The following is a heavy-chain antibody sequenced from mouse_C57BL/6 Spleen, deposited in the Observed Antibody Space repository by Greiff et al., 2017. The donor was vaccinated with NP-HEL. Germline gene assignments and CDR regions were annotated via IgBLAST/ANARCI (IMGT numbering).Heavy chain of an antibody. D-gene: IGHD1-1*01. Sequence: QVHVKQSGAELVRPGASVKLSCKASGYTFTDYYINWVKQRPGQGLEWIARIYPGSGNTYYNEKFKGKATLTAEKSSSTAYMQLSSLTSEDSAVYFCARWDYYGIAYAMDYWGQGTSVTVSS. CDR2: IYPGSGNT. J-gene: IGHJ4*01. V-gene: IGHV1-76*01. CDR1: GYTFTDYY. CDR3: ARWDYYGIAYAMDY.